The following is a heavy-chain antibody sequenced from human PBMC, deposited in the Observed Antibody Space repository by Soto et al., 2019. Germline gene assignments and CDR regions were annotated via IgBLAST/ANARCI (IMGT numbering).Heavy chain of an antibody. D-gene: IGHD3-22*01. V-gene: IGHV3-48*03. J-gene: IGHJ4*02. Sequence: EVQLVESGGGLVQPGGSLRLSCAASGFTFSSYEMNWVRQAPGKGLEWVSYISSSGSTIYYADSVKGRFTISRDNAKNSLYLQMNSLRAEDTAVYYCAKVFYYYDSSGYYYFDYWGQGTLVTVSS. CDR3: AKVFYYYDSSGYYYFDY. CDR2: ISSSGSTI. CDR1: GFTFSSYE.